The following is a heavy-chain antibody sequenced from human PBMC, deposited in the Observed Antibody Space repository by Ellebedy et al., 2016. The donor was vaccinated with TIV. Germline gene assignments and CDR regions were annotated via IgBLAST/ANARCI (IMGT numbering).Heavy chain of an antibody. V-gene: IGHV2-5*01. D-gene: IGHD4-17*01. Sequence: SGPTLVKPTQTLTLTCSFSGFSLSTAAVGVGWIRQPPGKALEWLGLIFWSDETRHSPSLQSRLTITKDTSRNQVVLTMTNLDPVDSATYYCAHCHGYYGDYWIDYWGQGTLVTVSS. CDR1: GFSLSTAAVG. J-gene: IGHJ4*02. CDR2: IFWSDET. CDR3: AHCHGYYGDYWIDY.